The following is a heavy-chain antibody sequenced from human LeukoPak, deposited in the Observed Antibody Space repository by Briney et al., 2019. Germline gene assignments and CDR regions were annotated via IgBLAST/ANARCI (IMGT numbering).Heavy chain of an antibody. D-gene: IGHD6-19*01. CDR3: ARTPIAVAGELDY. V-gene: IGHV1-2*06. J-gene: IGHJ4*02. CDR1: GYTFTGYY. Sequence: ASVKVSCKASGYTFTGYYMHWVRQAPGQGLEWMGRINPNSGGTNYAQKYQGRVTITRDTSISTAYMELSRLRSDDTAVYYCARTPIAVAGELDYWGQGTLVTVSS. CDR2: INPNSGGT.